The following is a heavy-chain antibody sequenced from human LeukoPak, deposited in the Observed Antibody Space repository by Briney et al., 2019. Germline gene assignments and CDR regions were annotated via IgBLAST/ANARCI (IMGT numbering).Heavy chain of an antibody. V-gene: IGHV1-8*03. J-gene: IGHJ6*03. D-gene: IGHD1-26*01. Sequence: GASVKVSCKASGYTFTSYGIYWVRQATGQGLEWMGWMNPNSGNTGYAQKFQGRVTITRNTSISTAYMELSSLRSEDTAVYYCARVAVGAFPGIVHYYYYMDVWGKGTTVTVSS. CDR2: MNPNSGNT. CDR3: ARVAVGAFPGIVHYYYYMDV. CDR1: GYTFTSYG.